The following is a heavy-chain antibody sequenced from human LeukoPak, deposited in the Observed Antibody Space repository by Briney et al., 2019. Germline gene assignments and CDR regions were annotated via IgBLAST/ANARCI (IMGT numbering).Heavy chain of an antibody. CDR2: IYSGGST. CDR1: GFTISSNY. Sequence: PGGSLRLSCVASGFTISSNYMSWVRQAPGKGLEWVSVIYSGGSTYYAESVKGRFTISRDNVKNTLYLHMNSLRVEDTAVYYCASTLMWDYYASSGYQFDYWGQGTLVTVSS. V-gene: IGHV3-53*01. CDR3: ASTLMWDYYASSGYQFDY. D-gene: IGHD3-22*01. J-gene: IGHJ4*02.